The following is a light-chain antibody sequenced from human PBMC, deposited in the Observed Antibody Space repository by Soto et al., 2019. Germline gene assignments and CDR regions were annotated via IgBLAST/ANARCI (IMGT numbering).Light chain of an antibody. J-gene: IGKJ1*01. Sequence: DIQMTQSPSTLSSSVGGIRTITCRASQSISSWLAWYQQKPGKAPKLLIYDASSLESGVPSRFSGSGSGTEFTLTISSLQPDDFATYYCQHYNSYSEAFGQGTKVDIK. V-gene: IGKV1-5*01. CDR3: QHYNSYSEA. CDR1: QSISSW. CDR2: DAS.